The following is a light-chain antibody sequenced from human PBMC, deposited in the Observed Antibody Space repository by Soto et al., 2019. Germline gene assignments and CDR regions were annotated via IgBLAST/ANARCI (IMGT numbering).Light chain of an antibody. CDR2: DVS. CDR1: SSDVGGYNY. V-gene: IGLV2-11*01. J-gene: IGLJ3*02. CDR3: CSYAGSYTGV. Sequence: QSALTQPRSVSGSPGQSVTISCTGTSSDVGGYNYVSWCQQYPGKAPKLMIYDVSERPSGVPDRFSGSKSGNTASLTISGLQAEDEADYYCCSYAGSYTGVFGGGTKLTVL.